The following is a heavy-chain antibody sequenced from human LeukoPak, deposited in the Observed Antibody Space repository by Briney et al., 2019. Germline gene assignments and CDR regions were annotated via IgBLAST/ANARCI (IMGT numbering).Heavy chain of an antibody. CDR2: IYFRGTT. J-gene: IGHJ4*02. CDR3: ARGQSCTNGVCYYFDS. CDR1: GGSISSGGYS. V-gene: IGHV4-31*03. Sequence: SQTLSLTCTVSGGSISSGGYSWSWLRQHPVKGLQWIGYIYFRGTTYYNPSLRSRLTISVDTSKNQFSLKLSSVTAADTAVYYCARGQSCTNGVCYYFDSWGQGTLVTVSS. D-gene: IGHD2-8*01.